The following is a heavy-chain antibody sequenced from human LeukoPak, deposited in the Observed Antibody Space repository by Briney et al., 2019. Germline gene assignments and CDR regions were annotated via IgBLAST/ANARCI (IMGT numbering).Heavy chain of an antibody. D-gene: IGHD2-2*01. CDR2: IRSKAYGGTT. V-gene: IGHV3-49*04. J-gene: IGHJ4*02. CDR3: TREDSLVPAVCGSCFDY. CDR1: GFTFGDYA. Sequence: GRSLRLSCTASGFTFGDYAMSWVRQAPGKGLEWVGFIRSKAYGGTTEYAASVKGRFTISRDDSKSIAYLQMNSLKTEDTAVYYCTREDSLVPAVCGSCFDYWGQGTLVTVSS.